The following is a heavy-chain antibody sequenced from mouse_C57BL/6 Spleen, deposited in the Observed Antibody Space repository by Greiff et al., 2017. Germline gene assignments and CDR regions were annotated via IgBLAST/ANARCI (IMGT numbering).Heavy chain of an antibody. D-gene: IGHD1-3*01. V-gene: IGHV1-5*01. J-gene: IGHJ1*03. Sequence: EVQLQESGTVLARPGASVKMSCKTSGYTFTSYWMHWVKQRPGQGLEWIGAIYPGNSDTSYNQKFKGQAKLTAVTSASTAYLELSSLTTEDSAVYYCTRGESKDWYFDVWGTGTTVTVSS. CDR3: TRGESKDWYFDV. CDR2: IYPGNSDT. CDR1: GYTFTSYW.